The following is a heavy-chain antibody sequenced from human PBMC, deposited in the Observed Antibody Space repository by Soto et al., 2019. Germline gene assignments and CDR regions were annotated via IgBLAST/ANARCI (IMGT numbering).Heavy chain of an antibody. Sequence: CLRLSCAASGFTFSSYSMNWVRQAPGKGLEWVSSISSSSSYIYYADSVKGRFTISRDNAKNSLYLQMNSLRAEDTAVYYCARSIGVATKPDYWGQGTLVTVSS. CDR2: ISSSSSYI. D-gene: IGHD5-12*01. J-gene: IGHJ4*02. CDR1: GFTFSSYS. V-gene: IGHV3-21*01. CDR3: ARSIGVATKPDY.